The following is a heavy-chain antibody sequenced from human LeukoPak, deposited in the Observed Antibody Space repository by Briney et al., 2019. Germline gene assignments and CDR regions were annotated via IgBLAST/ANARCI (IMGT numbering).Heavy chain of an antibody. CDR1: GYTLTELS. V-gene: IGHV1-24*01. Sequence: GASVKLSCKVSGYTLTELSMHWVRQAPGKGLEWMGGFDPEDGETIYAQKFQGRVTMTEDTSTNTAYMELSSLRSEDTAVYYCARDPAVARPNYFDYWGQGTLVTVSS. CDR3: ARDPAVARPNYFDY. J-gene: IGHJ4*02. CDR2: FDPEDGET. D-gene: IGHD6-19*01.